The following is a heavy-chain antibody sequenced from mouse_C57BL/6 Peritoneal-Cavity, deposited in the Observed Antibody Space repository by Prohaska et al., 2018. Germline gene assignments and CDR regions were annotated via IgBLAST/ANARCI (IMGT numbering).Heavy chain of an antibody. D-gene: IGHD4-1*01. Sequence: EVKLLQSGGGLVQPGGSLKLSCAASGIDFSRYWMSWVRRAPGKGLEWIGEINPDSSTIDYAPSLKDKYIISRDNAKNTLYLQMSKVRSEDTALYYCARQLGEDAMDYWGQGTSVTVSS. V-gene: IGHV4-1*01. CDR1: GIDFSRYW. J-gene: IGHJ4*01. CDR2: INPDSSTI. CDR3: ARQLGEDAMDY.